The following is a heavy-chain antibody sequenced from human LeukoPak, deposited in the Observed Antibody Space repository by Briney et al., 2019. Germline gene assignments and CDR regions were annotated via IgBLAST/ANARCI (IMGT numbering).Heavy chain of an antibody. CDR3: ARNYGGDIFVDAFDI. J-gene: IGHJ3*02. CDR1: GGSISSYY. V-gene: IGHV4-59*01. CDR2: IYYSGST. Sequence: SSETLSLTCTVSGGSISSYYWGWIRQPPGKGLEWIGYIYYSGSTNYNPSLKSRVTISVDTSKNQFSLKLSSVTAADTAVYYCARNYGGDIFVDAFDIWGQGTMATVSS. D-gene: IGHD3-9*01.